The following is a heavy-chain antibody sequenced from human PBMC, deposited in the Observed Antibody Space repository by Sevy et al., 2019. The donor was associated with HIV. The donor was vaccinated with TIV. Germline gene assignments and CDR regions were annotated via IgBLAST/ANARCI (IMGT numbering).Heavy chain of an antibody. V-gene: IGHV3-7*01. J-gene: IGHJ2*01. CDR2: IKQDGSEK. CDR1: GFTFSSYW. D-gene: IGHD3-22*01. CDR3: AIVHYYEIWYFDL. Sequence: GGSLRLSCAASGFTFSSYWMSWVRQAPGKGLEWVANIKQDGSEKYYVDSVKGRFTISRDNAKNSLYLQMNSLRAEDTAVYYCAIVHYYEIWYFDLWGRGTLVTVSS.